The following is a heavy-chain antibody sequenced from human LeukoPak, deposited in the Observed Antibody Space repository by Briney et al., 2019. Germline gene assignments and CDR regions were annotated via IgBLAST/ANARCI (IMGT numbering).Heavy chain of an antibody. D-gene: IGHD2-2*01. CDR1: GGSISSGGYY. J-gene: IGHJ6*03. CDR3: ARGVVPAANTRYMDV. V-gene: IGHV4-30-2*01. Sequence: PSETLSLTCTVSGGSISSGGYYWSWVRQPPGKGLEWIGYIYHSGSTYYNPSLKSRVTISVDRSKNQFSLKLSSVTAADTAVYYCARGVVPAANTRYMDVWGKGTTVTVSS. CDR2: IYHSGST.